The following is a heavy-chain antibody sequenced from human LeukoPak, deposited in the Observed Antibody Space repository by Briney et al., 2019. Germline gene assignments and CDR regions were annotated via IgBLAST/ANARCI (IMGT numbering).Heavy chain of an antibody. D-gene: IGHD6-6*01. Sequence: SVKVSCKASGGTFSSYAISWVRQAPGQGLERMGGIIPIFGTANYAQKFQGRVTVTADESTSTAYMELSSLRSEDTAVYYCARERGSSSSIFDHWGQGTLVTVSS. J-gene: IGHJ4*02. CDR1: GGTFSSYA. CDR2: IIPIFGTA. CDR3: ARERGSSSSIFDH. V-gene: IGHV1-69*13.